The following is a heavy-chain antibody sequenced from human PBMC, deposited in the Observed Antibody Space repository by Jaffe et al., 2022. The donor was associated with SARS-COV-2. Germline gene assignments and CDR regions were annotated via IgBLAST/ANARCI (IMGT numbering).Heavy chain of an antibody. CDR1: RSTFRNFA. V-gene: IGHV3-30*04. CDR3: ARGADSSGWGWIDP. Sequence: QVQLVESGGGVVQPGGSLRLSCEVSRSTFRNFAFHWVRQSPDKGLEWVAVISYDASKKNYIESVKGRFTISRDNSRNTLHLQMRALRREDTGLYYCARGADSSGWGWIDPWGQGTQVTVSS. D-gene: IGHD3-22*01. J-gene: IGHJ5*02. CDR2: ISYDASKK.